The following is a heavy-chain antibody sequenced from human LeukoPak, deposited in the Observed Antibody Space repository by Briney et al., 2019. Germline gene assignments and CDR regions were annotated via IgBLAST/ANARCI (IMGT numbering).Heavy chain of an antibody. J-gene: IGHJ6*03. V-gene: IGHV4-61*02. CDR2: IYTSGST. Sequence: SQTLSLTCTVSGGSISSGSYYWSWIRQPAGKGLEWIGRIYTSGSTNYNPSLKSRVTISVDTSKNQFSLKLSSVTAADTAVYYCARVQYYYGPGSYYEGYYYYYYMDVWSKGTTVTISS. CDR1: GGSISSGSYY. D-gene: IGHD3-10*01. CDR3: ARVQYYYGPGSYYEGYYYYYYMDV.